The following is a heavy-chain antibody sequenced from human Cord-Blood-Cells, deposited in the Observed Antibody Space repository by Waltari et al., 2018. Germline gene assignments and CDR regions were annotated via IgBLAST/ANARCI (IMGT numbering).Heavy chain of an antibody. CDR2: IYYSGST. J-gene: IGHJ4*02. V-gene: IGHV4-59*01. CDR1: GGSISSYY. CDR3: ARASEGIVGAFDY. Sequence: QVQLQESGPGLVKPSEPLSLTCTVSGGSISSYYWSWIRQPPGKGLEWIGYIYYSGSTNYNPSLKSRVTISVDTSKNQFSLKLSSVTAADTAVYYCARASEGIVGAFDYWGQGTLVTVSS. D-gene: IGHD1-26*01.